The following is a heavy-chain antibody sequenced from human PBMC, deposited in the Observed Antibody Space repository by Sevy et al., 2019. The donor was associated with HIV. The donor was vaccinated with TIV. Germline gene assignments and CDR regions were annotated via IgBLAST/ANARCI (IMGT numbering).Heavy chain of an antibody. CDR2: IVSTGDYI. J-gene: IGHJ4*02. Sequence: GGSLRLSCAASGFTFISYSMNWVRQAPGKGLDWVASIVSTGDYIYYADSMKGRFTISRDKAKKSIYLQMKSLRAEDTAVYYCARDLPPSATTVAHFDCWGQGTLVTVSS. CDR3: ARDLPPSATTVAHFDC. V-gene: IGHV3-21*01. CDR1: GFTFISYS. D-gene: IGHD4-17*01.